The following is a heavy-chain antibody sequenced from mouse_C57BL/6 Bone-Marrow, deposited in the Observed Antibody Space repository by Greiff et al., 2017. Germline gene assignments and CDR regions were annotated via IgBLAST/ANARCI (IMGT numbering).Heavy chain of an antibody. J-gene: IGHJ1*03. CDR3: ARLGFGGSSGDWYFDV. CDR2: IYPRDGST. V-gene: IGHV1-85*01. Sequence: VQLVESGPELVKPGASVKLSCKASGYTFTSYDINWVKQRPGQGLEWIGWIYPRDGSTKYNEKFKGKATLTVDTSSSTAYMELHSLTSEDSAVYFCARLGFGGSSGDWYFDVWGTGTTVTVSS. D-gene: IGHD1-1*01. CDR1: GYTFTSYD.